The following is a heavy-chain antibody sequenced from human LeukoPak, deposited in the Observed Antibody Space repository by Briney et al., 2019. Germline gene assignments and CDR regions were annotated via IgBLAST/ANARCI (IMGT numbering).Heavy chain of an antibody. V-gene: IGHV3-64D*06. CDR1: GFTFSSYV. Sequence: GGSLRLSCSASGFTFSSYVMHWVRQAPGKGLEYVSAISSNGGSTYYADSVKGRFTISRDNSKNTLYLQMSSLRAEDTAVYYCARDFGLRCSGGTCYSVYYYGMDVWGKGTTVTVSS. J-gene: IGHJ6*04. D-gene: IGHD2-15*01. CDR3: ARDFGLRCSGGTCYSVYYYGMDV. CDR2: ISSNGGST.